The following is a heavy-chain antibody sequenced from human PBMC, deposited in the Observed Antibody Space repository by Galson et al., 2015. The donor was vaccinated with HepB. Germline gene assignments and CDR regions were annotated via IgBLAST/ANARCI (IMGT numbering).Heavy chain of an antibody. Sequence: SLRLSCAASGFTFDDYAMHWVRQAPGKGLEWVSGISWNSGSIAYADSVKGRFTISRDNAKNSLYLQMNSLRAEDTALYYCAKDRMIVVVGGAFDVWGQGTMVTVSS. CDR1: GFTFDDYA. D-gene: IGHD3-22*01. J-gene: IGHJ3*01. CDR2: ISWNSGSI. CDR3: AKDRMIVVVGGAFDV. V-gene: IGHV3-9*01.